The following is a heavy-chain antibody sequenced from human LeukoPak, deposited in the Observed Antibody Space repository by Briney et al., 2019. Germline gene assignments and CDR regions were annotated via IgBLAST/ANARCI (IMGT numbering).Heavy chain of an antibody. Sequence: GGSLRLSCAASGFTFSSYGMHWVRRSPGKGLEWVAFIRYDGSNKYYADSVKGRFTISRDNSKNTLYLQMNSLRVEDTAVYYCAKDRVRTLNIDYWGQGTLVTVSS. CDR1: GFTFSSYG. CDR3: AKDRVRTLNIDY. J-gene: IGHJ4*02. D-gene: IGHD2/OR15-2a*01. V-gene: IGHV3-30*02. CDR2: IRYDGSNK.